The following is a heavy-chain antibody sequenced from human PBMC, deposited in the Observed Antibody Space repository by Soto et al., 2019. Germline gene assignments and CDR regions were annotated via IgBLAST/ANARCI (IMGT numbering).Heavy chain of an antibody. J-gene: IGHJ5*02. Sequence: QVQLQESGPGLVKPSETLSLTCTVSGGSISSYYWSWIRQPPGKGLEWIVYIYYSGSTNYNPSLKSQVTISVDTSKNQFSLKLSAVTAADTAVYYCARDLGPLYDFWRGYYVGGWFDPWGQGTLVTVSS. CDR3: ARDLGPLYDFWRGYYVGGWFDP. D-gene: IGHD3-3*01. CDR1: GGSISSYY. CDR2: IYYSGST. V-gene: IGHV4-59*01.